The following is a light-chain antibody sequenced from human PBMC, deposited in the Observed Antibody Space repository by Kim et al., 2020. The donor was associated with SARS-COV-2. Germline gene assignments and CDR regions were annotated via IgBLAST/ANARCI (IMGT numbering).Light chain of an antibody. V-gene: IGLV4-69*01. J-gene: IGLJ2*01. CDR2: LNSDGSH. CDR1: SGHSSYA. Sequence: QPVLTQSPSASASLGASVKLTCTLSSGHSSYAIAWHQQQPEKGPRYLMKLNSDGSHSKGDGIPDRFSGSSSGAKRYLTISSLQSEDEADYYCQTWGTVVFGGGTQLTVL. CDR3: QTWGTVV.